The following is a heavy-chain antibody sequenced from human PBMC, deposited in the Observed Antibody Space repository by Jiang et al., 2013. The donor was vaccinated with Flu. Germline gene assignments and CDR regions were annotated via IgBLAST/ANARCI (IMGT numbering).Heavy chain of an antibody. Sequence: SGAEVKKPGSSVKVSCKASGGTFSSYAISWVRQAPGQGLEWMGRIIPILGIANYAQKFQGRVTITADKSTSTAYMELSSLRSEDTAVYYCASGRTGASPRRENFDPWGQGTLVTVSS. CDR3: ASGRTGASPRRENFDP. D-gene: IGHD4/OR15-4a*01. V-gene: IGHV1-69*04. J-gene: IGHJ5*02. CDR2: IIPILGIA. CDR1: GGTFSSYA.